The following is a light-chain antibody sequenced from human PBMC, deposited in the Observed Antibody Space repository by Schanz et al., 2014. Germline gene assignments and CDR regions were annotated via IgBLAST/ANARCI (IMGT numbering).Light chain of an antibody. CDR3: SSYTSSNTGV. V-gene: IGLV2-14*03. J-gene: IGLJ3*02. Sequence: QSALTQPASVSGSPGQSITISCTGTSSDVGGYNYVTWYQQYPGKAPKVIIYDVSDRPSGVSNRFSGSKSGNTASLTISGLQAEDEADYYCSSYTSSNTGVFGGGTKLTVL. CDR1: SSDVGGYNY. CDR2: DVS.